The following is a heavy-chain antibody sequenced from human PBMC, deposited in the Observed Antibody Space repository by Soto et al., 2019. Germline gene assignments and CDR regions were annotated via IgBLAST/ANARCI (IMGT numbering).Heavy chain of an antibody. Sequence: PGESLKISCKGSGYSFTSYWIVWVRQMPGKGLEWMGIIYTGDSDTRYSPSFQGQVTISADKSISTAYLQWSSLKASDTAMYYCERRFDFCSGSGSYYYGLDVCGQGTTVIVSS. CDR3: ERRFDFCSGSGSYYYGLDV. D-gene: IGHD3-3*01. CDR2: IYTGDSDT. V-gene: IGHV5-51*01. CDR1: GYSFTSYW. J-gene: IGHJ6*02.